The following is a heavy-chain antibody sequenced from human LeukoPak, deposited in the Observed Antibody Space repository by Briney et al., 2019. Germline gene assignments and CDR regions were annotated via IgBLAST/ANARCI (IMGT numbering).Heavy chain of an antibody. J-gene: IGHJ4*02. CDR3: ARDPGYSSGWYY. CDR2: IWYDGSNK. CDR1: GFTVSHNY. D-gene: IGHD6-19*01. V-gene: IGHV3-33*08. Sequence: PGGSLRLSCAASGFTVSHNYMSWVRQAPGKGLEWVAVIWYDGSNKYYADSVKGRFTISRDNSKNTLYLQMNSLRAEDTAVYYCARDPGYSSGWYYWGQGTLVTVSS.